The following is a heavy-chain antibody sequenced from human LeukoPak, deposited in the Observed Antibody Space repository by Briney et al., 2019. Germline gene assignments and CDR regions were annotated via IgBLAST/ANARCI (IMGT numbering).Heavy chain of an antibody. CDR3: ATLATDDSSGYYYHTNWYFDL. CDR2: LRYDGSKE. Sequence: GGSLRLSCVASGFTFRNYGMHWVRQTPGKGLEWVAVLRYDGSKEFYADSVRGRFTISRDNSKNTLYLQMNSLRAEDTAVYYCATLATDDSSGYYYHTNWYFDLWGRGTLVTVSS. D-gene: IGHD3-22*01. V-gene: IGHV3-30*02. J-gene: IGHJ2*01. CDR1: GFTFRNYG.